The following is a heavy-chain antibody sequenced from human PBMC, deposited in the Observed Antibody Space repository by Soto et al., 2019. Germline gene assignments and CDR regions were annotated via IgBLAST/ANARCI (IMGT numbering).Heavy chain of an antibody. D-gene: IGHD3-10*01. CDR2: ISAYNGNT. Sequence: ASVKVSCKASGYTFTSYGISWVRQAPGQGLEWMGWISAYNGNTNYAQKLQGRGTMTTDTSTSTAYRELRSLSADETAVYYCARAGRGSGSYYNSAYYYYYMDVWGKGTTVTVSS. CDR3: ARAGRGSGSYYNSAYYYYYMDV. J-gene: IGHJ6*03. CDR1: GYTFTSYG. V-gene: IGHV1-18*01.